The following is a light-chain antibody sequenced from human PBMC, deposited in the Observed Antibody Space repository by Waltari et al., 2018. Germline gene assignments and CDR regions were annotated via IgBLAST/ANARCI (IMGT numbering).Light chain of an antibody. CDR2: KAS. J-gene: IGKJ1*01. CDR1: QSISSW. V-gene: IGKV1-5*03. Sequence: DIQMTQSPSTLSASVGARVTITCRASQSISSWLAWYQQKPGKVPKFLIYKASTLESGVPSRFSGSGSVTEFTLTISGLQPDDFATYYCQQYYGYPRTFGQGTKVEFK. CDR3: QQYYGYPRT.